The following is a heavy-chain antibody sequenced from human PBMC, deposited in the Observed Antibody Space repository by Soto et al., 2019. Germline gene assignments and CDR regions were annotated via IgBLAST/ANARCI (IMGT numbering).Heavy chain of an antibody. Sequence: PSETLSLTCTVSGGSISDYFWSWIRQPPGKGLEWIGYIYYSGSTNYNPSLKSRVTISVDTSKNQFSLKLSSVTAADTAMYYCAGADSGGHYKYYFDLWGHGTLATVSS. CDR3: AGADSGGHYKYYFDL. V-gene: IGHV4-59*01. CDR2: IYYSGST. J-gene: IGHJ4*01. CDR1: GGSISDYF. D-gene: IGHD4-17*01.